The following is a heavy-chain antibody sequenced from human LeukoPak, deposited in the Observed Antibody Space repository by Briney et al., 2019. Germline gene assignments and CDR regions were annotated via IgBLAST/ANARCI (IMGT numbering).Heavy chain of an antibody. V-gene: IGHV3-23*01. J-gene: IGHJ6*02. CDR3: AKVGASFYYGMDV. CDR1: GFTFSSYA. CDR2: ISGSGGST. Sequence: GGSLRLSCAASGFTFSSYAMSWVRQAPGKGLGWVSAISGSGGSTYYADSVKGRFTISRDNSKNTLYLQMNSLRAEDTAVYYCAKVGASFYYGMDVWGQGTTVTVSS. D-gene: IGHD1-1*01.